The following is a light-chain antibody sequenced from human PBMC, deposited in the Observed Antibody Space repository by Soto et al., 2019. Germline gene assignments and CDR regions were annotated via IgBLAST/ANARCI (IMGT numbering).Light chain of an antibody. CDR3: QSYDSSLSVVV. V-gene: IGLV1-40*01. CDR1: SSNIGAGYD. CDR2: GNS. Sequence: QSVLTQPPSVSGAPGQRVTISCTGSSSNIGAGYDVHWYQQLPGTAPKLLIYGNSNRPSGVPDRFSGSKSGTSASLAITGLRAEGEADYYCQSYDSSLSVVVFGGGTKVTVL. J-gene: IGLJ2*01.